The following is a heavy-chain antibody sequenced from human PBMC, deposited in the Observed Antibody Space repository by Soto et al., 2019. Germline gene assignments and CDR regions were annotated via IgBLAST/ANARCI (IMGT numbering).Heavy chain of an antibody. D-gene: IGHD6-13*01. CDR3: ARQHVAAPGFFDY. J-gene: IGHJ4*02. V-gene: IGHV5-51*01. Sequence: PGESLKISCKCSGYNFIAYWIGWVRQMPGKGLEWMGIIYPADSDARCSPSFQGQVTISVDRSINTAYLQWSTLKASDTAIYYCARQHVAAPGFFDYWGQGTQVTVSS. CDR2: IYPADSDA. CDR1: GYNFIAYW.